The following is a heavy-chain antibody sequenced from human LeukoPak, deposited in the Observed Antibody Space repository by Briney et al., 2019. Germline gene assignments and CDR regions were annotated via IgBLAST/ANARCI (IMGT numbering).Heavy chain of an antibody. V-gene: IGHV3-30*18. CDR1: GFTFSSYG. D-gene: IGHD3-10*01. J-gene: IGHJ4*02. CDR3: AKEMGSRSSLFYFDY. CDR2: ISNEGSNK. Sequence: GGSLRLSCAASGFTFSSYGMHWVRQAPGKGLEWVASISNEGSNKYYAESVNGRFTISRDNSKNTLYLLVNTLRGEDTAVYYCAKEMGSRSSLFYFDYWGQGTLLTVSS.